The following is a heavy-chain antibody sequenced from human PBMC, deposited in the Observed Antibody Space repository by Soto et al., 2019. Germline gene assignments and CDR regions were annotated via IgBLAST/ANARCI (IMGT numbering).Heavy chain of an antibody. Sequence: GSLRLSCGGSGFTLRDFGGHWIRQAPGKGLEWVAVISYDGSHEYYADSVRGRFIISRDNSKNSLYLQMNSLRADDTAIYYCARDLKQKFGNSGYSYGMDVWGQGTSVTVSS. J-gene: IGHJ6*01. CDR2: ISYDGSHE. CDR3: ARDLKQKFGNSGYSYGMDV. V-gene: IGHV3-30-3*01. D-gene: IGHD3-22*01. CDR1: GFTLRDFG.